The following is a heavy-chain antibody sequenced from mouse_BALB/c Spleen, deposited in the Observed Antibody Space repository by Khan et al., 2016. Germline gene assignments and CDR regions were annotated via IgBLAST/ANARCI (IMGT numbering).Heavy chain of an antibody. CDR1: GYTFTSYW. CDR2: IYPGDGDT. J-gene: IGHJ2*01. D-gene: IGHD2-1*01. Sequence: QVRLQQSGAELARPGASVKLSCKASGYTFTSYWMQWVKQRPGQGLEWIGAIYPGDGDTRYTQKFKGKATLTADKSSSTAYMQLSSLASEDSAVYYCARYGKGYYFDYWGQGTTLTVSS. CDR3: ARYGKGYYFDY. V-gene: IGHV1-87*01.